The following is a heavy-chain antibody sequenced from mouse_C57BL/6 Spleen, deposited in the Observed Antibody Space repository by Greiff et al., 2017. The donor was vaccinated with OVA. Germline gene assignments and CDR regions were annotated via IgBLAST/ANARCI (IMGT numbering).Heavy chain of an antibody. CDR1: GYIFTDYE. CDR2: IDPETGGT. CDR3: TRSGTGTEGFDY. J-gene: IGHJ2*01. Sequence: VQLQQSGAELVRPGASVTLSCKASGYIFTDYEMHWVKQTPVHGLDWIGAIDPETGGTAYNQKFKGKAILTADKSSSTAYMELRSLTSEDSAVYYCTRSGTGTEGFDYWGQGTTLTVSS. D-gene: IGHD4-1*01. V-gene: IGHV1-15*01.